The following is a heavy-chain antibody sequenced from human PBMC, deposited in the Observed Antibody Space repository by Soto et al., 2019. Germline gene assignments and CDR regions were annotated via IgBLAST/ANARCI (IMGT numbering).Heavy chain of an antibody. Sequence: XGSLLLCVAASGFTFSSYAMSWVRQAPGKGLEWVSTINGRGDDTDYADSVKGRFTISRDNFRNTLFLQMNSLRAEDTAVYYCAKRTPYYFDSWGQGTLVTVSS. CDR2: INGRGDDT. V-gene: IGHV3-23*01. CDR1: GFTFSSYA. CDR3: AKRTPYYFDS. J-gene: IGHJ4*02.